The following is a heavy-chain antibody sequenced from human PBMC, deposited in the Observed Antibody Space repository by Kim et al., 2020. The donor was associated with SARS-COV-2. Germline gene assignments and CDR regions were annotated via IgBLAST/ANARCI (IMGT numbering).Heavy chain of an antibody. Sequence: ASVKVSCKVSGYTLTELSTHWVRQAPGKGLEWMGGFDPEDGETIYAQKFQGRVTMTEDTSTDTAYMELSSLRSEDTAVYYCATGPPYCSGGSCSLWFDPWGQGTLVTVSS. CDR2: FDPEDGET. D-gene: IGHD2-15*01. V-gene: IGHV1-24*01. CDR3: ATGPPYCSGGSCSLWFDP. CDR1: GYTLTELS. J-gene: IGHJ5*02.